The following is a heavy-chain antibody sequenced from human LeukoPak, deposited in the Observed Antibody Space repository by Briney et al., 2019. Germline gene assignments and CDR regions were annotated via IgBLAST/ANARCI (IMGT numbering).Heavy chain of an antibody. D-gene: IGHD2-15*01. Sequence: PGGSLRLSCAASGFTFSSYSMNWVRQAPGKGLEWVSSISSSSSYIHYADSVKGRFTISRDNAKNSLYLQMNSPRAEDTAVYYCARDVGYCSGGSCFQYYFDYWGQGTLVTVSS. V-gene: IGHV3-21*01. CDR2: ISSSSSYI. J-gene: IGHJ4*02. CDR1: GFTFSSYS. CDR3: ARDVGYCSGGSCFQYYFDY.